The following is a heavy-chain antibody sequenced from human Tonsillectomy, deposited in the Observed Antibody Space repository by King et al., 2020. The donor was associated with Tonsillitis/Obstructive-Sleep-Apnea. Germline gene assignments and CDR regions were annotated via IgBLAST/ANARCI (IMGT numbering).Heavy chain of an antibody. CDR3: AHGRGYDYFDY. CDR1: GFSLSTSGVG. D-gene: IGHD3-3*01. Sequence: TLKESGPTLGKPTQTLTLTCTFSGFSLSTSGVGVGWCRHPPGKSLECVAPPFLDVDKGYNPSLKSRLTITKDTPKNQVVLTMTNMDPVDTATYYCAHGRGYDYFDYWGQGTLVTVSS. J-gene: IGHJ4*02. V-gene: IGHV2-5*02. CDR2: PFLDVDK.